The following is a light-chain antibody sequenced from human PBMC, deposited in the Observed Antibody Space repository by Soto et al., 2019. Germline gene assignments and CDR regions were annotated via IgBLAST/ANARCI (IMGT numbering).Light chain of an antibody. J-gene: IGLJ2*01. CDR3: QTWGTGIQV. Sequence: QLVLTQSPSASASLGASVKLTCTLSSGHSSYAIAWHQQRPEKGPRYLMKLNSDGSHSKGDGIPDRFSGSSSGAERYPTISSLQSEDEADYYCQTWGTGIQVFGGGTKLTVL. CDR1: SGHSSYA. V-gene: IGLV4-69*01. CDR2: LNSDGSH.